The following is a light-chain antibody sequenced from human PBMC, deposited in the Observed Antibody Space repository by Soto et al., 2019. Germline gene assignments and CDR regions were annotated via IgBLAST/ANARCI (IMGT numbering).Light chain of an antibody. CDR2: AAS. CDR3: QQYYSYPHT. J-gene: IGKJ1*01. V-gene: IGKV1-8*01. Sequence: AIRMTQSPSSSLAPTEDRVTIPVRPSQGFSSFLAGYQQKPGKAPKLLIYAASTLQSGVPSRFSGSGSGTDFTLTISCLQSEDFATYYCQQYYSYPHTFGQGTKVEIK. CDR1: QGFSSF.